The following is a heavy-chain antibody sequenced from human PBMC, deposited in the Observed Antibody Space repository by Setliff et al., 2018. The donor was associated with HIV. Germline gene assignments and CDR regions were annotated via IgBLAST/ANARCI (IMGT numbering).Heavy chain of an antibody. D-gene: IGHD5-12*01. Sequence: PSETLSLTCTVSGGSISSSSYYWGWIRQPPGKGLEWIGSIYYSGSTYYNPSLKSRVTISVDTSKNQFSLKLSSVTAADTAVYYCASSGYSGYDSSGPLDYWGQGTLVTVSS. J-gene: IGHJ4*02. CDR3: ASSGYSGYDSSGPLDY. V-gene: IGHV4-39*01. CDR1: GGSISSSSYY. CDR2: IYYSGST.